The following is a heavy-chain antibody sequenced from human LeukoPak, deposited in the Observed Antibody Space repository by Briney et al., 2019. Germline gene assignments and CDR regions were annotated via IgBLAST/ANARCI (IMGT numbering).Heavy chain of an antibody. CDR2: IIPILGIA. D-gene: IGHD6-19*01. J-gene: IGHJ3*02. Sequence: SVKVSCKASGGTFSSYAISWVRQATGQGLAWMGRIIPILGIANYAQKFQGRVTITADKSTSTAYMELSSLRSEDTAVYYCAREIAVAGTDVFDIWGQGTMVTVSS. CDR1: GGTFSSYA. V-gene: IGHV1-69*04. CDR3: AREIAVAGTDVFDI.